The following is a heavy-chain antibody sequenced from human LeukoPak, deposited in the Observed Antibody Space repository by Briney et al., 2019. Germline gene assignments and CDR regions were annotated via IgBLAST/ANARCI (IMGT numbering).Heavy chain of an antibody. V-gene: IGHV4-39*01. Sequence: SETLSLTCCVSGGSISSSSYYWGWIRQPPGKGLEWIESIYYSGCTYYNPSLKSRVTISVDTSKNQFSLKLSSVTAADTAVYYCARIGLSGDYWGQGTLVTVCS. CDR1: GGSISSSSYY. D-gene: IGHD1-26*01. CDR3: ARIGLSGDY. CDR2: IYYSGCT. J-gene: IGHJ4*02.